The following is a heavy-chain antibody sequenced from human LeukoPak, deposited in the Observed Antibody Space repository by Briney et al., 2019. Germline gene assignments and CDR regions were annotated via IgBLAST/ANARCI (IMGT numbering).Heavy chain of an antibody. V-gene: IGHV3-21*01. CDR3: ARDSWGIAAAGTGGLGFDY. D-gene: IGHD6-13*01. CDR1: GFTFSSYS. Sequence: GGSLRLSCAASGFTFSSYSMNWVRQAPGKGLEWVSSISSSSSYIYYADPVKGRFTISRDNAKNSLYLQMNSLRAEDTAVYYCARDSWGIAAAGTGGLGFDYWGQGTLVTVSS. CDR2: ISSSSSYI. J-gene: IGHJ4*02.